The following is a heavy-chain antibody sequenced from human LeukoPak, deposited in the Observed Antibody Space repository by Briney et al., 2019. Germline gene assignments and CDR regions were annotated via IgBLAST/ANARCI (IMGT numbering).Heavy chain of an antibody. V-gene: IGHV3-48*03. D-gene: IGHD6-13*01. CDR1: GFTFSNYE. J-gene: IGHJ5*02. Sequence: GGSLRLSCAASGFTFSNYELNWVRQAPGKGLEWVSFISHSGRTIYSADSVKGRFTISRDNAKNSLYLQMNSLRAEDTAVYYCARGVGSSWPGWFDPWGQGTLVTVSS. CDR2: ISHSGRTI. CDR3: ARGVGSSWPGWFDP.